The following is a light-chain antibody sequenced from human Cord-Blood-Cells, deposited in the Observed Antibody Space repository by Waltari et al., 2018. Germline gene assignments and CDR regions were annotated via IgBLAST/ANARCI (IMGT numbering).Light chain of an antibody. Sequence: SYVLTQPPSVSVAPGKTXXXXXXXXXXXXXXXXXXQQKPGQAPVLVIYYDSDRPSGIPERFSGSNSGNTATLTISRVEAGDEADYYCQVWDSSSDRLYVFGTGTKVTVL. CDR1: XXXXXX. V-gene: IGLV3-21*04. J-gene: IGLJ1*01. CDR3: QVWDSSSDRLYV. CDR2: YDS.